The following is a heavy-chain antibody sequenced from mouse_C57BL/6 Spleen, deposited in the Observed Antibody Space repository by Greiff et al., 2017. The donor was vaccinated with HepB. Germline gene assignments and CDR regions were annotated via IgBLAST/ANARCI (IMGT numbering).Heavy chain of an antibody. Sequence: EVNVVESGGGLVQPGGSLSLSCAASGFTFTDYYMSWVRQPPGKALEWLGFIRNKANGYTTEYSASVKGRFTISRDNSQSILYLQMNALRAEDSATYYCARYNGLRAMDYWGQGTSVTVSS. CDR2: IRNKANGYTT. V-gene: IGHV7-3*01. D-gene: IGHD3-2*02. CDR3: ARYNGLRAMDY. CDR1: GFTFTDYY. J-gene: IGHJ4*01.